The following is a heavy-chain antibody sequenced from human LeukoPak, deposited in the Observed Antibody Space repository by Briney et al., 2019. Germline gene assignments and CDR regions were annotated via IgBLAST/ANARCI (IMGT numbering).Heavy chain of an antibody. J-gene: IGHJ6*03. V-gene: IGHV4-61*02. CDR2: IYSNGDI. CDR1: GDSISSGSYY. D-gene: IGHD6-13*01. CDR3: ASRHSKQQPYYYYMDI. Sequence: SETLSLTCTASGDSISSGSYYWSWIRQPAGKGLEWIGRIYSNGDIKFNPPLKSRVTISLDTSKNQFSLKLSSATAADTAVYYCASRHSKQQPYYYYMDIWGKGTTVTVSS.